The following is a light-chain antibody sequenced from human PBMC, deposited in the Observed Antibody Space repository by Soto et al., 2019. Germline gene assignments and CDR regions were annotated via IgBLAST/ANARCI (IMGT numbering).Light chain of an antibody. V-gene: IGKV1-5*01. CDR1: QSIGRW. CDR2: AAS. J-gene: IGKJ5*01. CDR3: QQYNDYIT. Sequence: DIQMTQSPSTLSAFVGDRVTITCRASQSIGRWLAWYQQKPGKAPKLLIYAASTLENGVPTRFSGTGSETEFTLTVSSLQPDDSATYYCQQYNDYITFGQGTRLEIK.